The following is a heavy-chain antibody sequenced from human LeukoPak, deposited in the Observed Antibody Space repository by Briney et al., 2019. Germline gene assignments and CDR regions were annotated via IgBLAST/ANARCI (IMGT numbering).Heavy chain of an antibody. CDR2: ISCSGGNK. CDR1: GFTFSSYA. CDR3: AKDLEKRYSSSWFLQYLDF. V-gene: IGHV3-23*01. J-gene: IGHJ4*02. D-gene: IGHD6-13*01. Sequence: PGEALTLSCAASGFTFSSYAMSWVRQAPGKGLEWVAAISCSGGNKYYADSVKGRFTISRDNSKNTLYLQMNSLRAEDTGVYYCAKDLEKRYSSSWFLQYLDFWGQGTLVSVSS.